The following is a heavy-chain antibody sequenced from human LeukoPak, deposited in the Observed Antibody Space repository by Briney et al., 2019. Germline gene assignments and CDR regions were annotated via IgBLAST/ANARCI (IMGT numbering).Heavy chain of an antibody. CDR3: ARCMLYYYYMDV. J-gene: IGHJ6*03. D-gene: IGHD2-8*01. V-gene: IGHV4-31*03. Sequence: SETLSLTCTVSGGSISSGGYYWSWIRQHPRKGLEWIGYIYYSGSTYYNPSLKSRVTISVDTSKNQFSLKLSSVTAADTAVYYCARCMLYYYYMDVWGKGTTVTVSS. CDR1: GGSISSGGYY. CDR2: IYYSGST.